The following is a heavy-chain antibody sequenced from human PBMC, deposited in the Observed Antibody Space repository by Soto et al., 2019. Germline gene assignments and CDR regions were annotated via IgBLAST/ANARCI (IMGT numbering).Heavy chain of an antibody. J-gene: IGHJ4*02. CDR1: GFTFRNYG. CDR3: ARDRTGAHYLAY. V-gene: IGHV3-33*01. CDR2: IWSGGSNE. Sequence: GGSLRLSCAASGFTFRNYGMHWVRQAPGKGLEWVASIWSGGSNEYYGDSVKGRFSISRDNSKNTLYLQMNSPRVEDTAVYYCARDRTGAHYLAYWGQGTLVTVSS. D-gene: IGHD7-27*01.